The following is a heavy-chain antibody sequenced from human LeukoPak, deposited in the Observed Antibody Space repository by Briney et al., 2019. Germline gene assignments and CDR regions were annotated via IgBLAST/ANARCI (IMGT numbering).Heavy chain of an antibody. D-gene: IGHD2-8*02. CDR2: IAYTGTA. V-gene: IGHV4-39*07. CDR3: AGDRNNRYWFYY. J-gene: IGHJ4*02. CDR1: PGSISTTTYY. Sequence: PSETLSLICTVSPGSISTTTYYWGWIRQPPGKGLEWIGTIAYTGTANYNPSLESRITLSRDTSKNQVSLKLSSVTAADTAVYYCAGDRNNRYWFYYWGQGTLVTVSS.